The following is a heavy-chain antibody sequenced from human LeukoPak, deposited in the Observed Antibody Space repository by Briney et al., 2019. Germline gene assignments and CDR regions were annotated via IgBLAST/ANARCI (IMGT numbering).Heavy chain of an antibody. V-gene: IGHV3-23*01. CDR1: GFAVSVYA. Sequence: GRSLRLACSASGFAVSVYAMSWLRQPPGEGLELVSAINANSGTTSYAASVRGSFTIYRDNSKHTLYLQLNPLRADDTATYYCAKPISGGLEVTAEWFHPWGQGSLVVVCS. CDR3: AKPISGGLEVTAEWFHP. D-gene: IGHD2-21*02. J-gene: IGHJ5*01. CDR2: INANSGTT.